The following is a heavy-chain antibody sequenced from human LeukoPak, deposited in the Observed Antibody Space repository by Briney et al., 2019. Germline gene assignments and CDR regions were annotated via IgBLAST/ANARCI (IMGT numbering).Heavy chain of an antibody. CDR1: GGSFSGYY. J-gene: IGHJ6*02. CDR2: INHSGST. V-gene: IGHV4-34*01. Sequence: PSETLSLTCAVYGGSFSGYYWSWIRQPPGKGLEWIGEINHSGSTNYNPSLKSRVTISVDTSKNRFSLKLSSVTAADTAVYYCARGKGYYYYYGMDVWGQGTTVTVSS. CDR3: ARGKGYYYYYGMDV.